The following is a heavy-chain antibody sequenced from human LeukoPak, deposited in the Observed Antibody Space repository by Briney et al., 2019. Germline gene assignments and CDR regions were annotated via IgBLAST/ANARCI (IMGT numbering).Heavy chain of an antibody. CDR1: GYSISSGYN. Sequence: SETLSLTCTVSGYSISSGYNWGWIRQPPGKGLEWIGYIYYSGSTNYNPSLKSRVTISVDTSKNQFSLKLSSVTAADTAVYYCARDHYDFWSGYYDGNWFDPWGQGTLVTVSS. V-gene: IGHV4-59*01. CDR2: IYYSGST. J-gene: IGHJ5*02. D-gene: IGHD3-3*01. CDR3: ARDHYDFWSGYYDGNWFDP.